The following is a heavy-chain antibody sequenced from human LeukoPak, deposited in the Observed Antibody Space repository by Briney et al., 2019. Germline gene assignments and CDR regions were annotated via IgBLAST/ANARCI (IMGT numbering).Heavy chain of an antibody. D-gene: IGHD3-22*01. CDR3: ARHRTYYDSSGYYDY. CDR1: GASISSYY. Sequence: SETLSLTCTVSGASISSYYWSWIRQPPGKGLEWIGYIYYSGSTNYNPSLKSRVTISVDTSKNQFSLKLSSVTAADTAVYYCARHRTYYDSSGYYDYWGQGTLVTVSS. CDR2: IYYSGST. V-gene: IGHV4-59*08. J-gene: IGHJ4*02.